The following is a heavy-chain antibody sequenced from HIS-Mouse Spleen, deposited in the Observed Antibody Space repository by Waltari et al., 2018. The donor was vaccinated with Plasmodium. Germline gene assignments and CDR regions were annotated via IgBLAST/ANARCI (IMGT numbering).Heavy chain of an antibody. CDR3: ASSWYWYFDL. Sequence: EVQLVESGGGLVQPGGSVRPPCAATRFSFSSYWMSWVRLAPGKGLEWVANIKQDGSEKYYVDSVKGRFTISRDNAKNSLYLQMNSLRAEDTAVYYCASSWYWYFDLWGRGTLVTVSS. J-gene: IGHJ2*01. CDR2: IKQDGSEK. CDR1: RFSFSSYW. V-gene: IGHV3-7*01. D-gene: IGHD6-13*01.